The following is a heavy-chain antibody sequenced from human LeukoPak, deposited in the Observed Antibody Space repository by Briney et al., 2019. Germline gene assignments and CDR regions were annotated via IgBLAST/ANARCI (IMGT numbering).Heavy chain of an antibody. CDR2: ISKSGTTI. Sequence: GGSLRLSCAASGFTFSNYDMNWVRQAPGKGLEWVSYISKSGTTIYYGDSVKGRFTISRDNAKSTLYLQMNSLRAEDTAVYYCAFGSGREGYMDVWGKGTTVTVSS. D-gene: IGHD3-10*01. V-gene: IGHV3-48*03. CDR1: GFTFSNYD. CDR3: AFGSGREGYMDV. J-gene: IGHJ6*03.